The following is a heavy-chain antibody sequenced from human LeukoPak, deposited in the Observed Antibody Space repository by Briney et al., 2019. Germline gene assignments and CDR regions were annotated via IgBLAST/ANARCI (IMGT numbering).Heavy chain of an antibody. CDR3: TTGDDYGDYVGAFDI. J-gene: IGHJ3*02. V-gene: IGHV3-15*01. Sequence: GGSLRLSCAASGFTFSSYAMSWVRQAPGKGLEWVGRIKSKTDGGTTDYAAPVKGRFTISRDDSKNTLYLQMNSLKTEDTAVYYCTTGDDYGDYVGAFDIWGQGTMVTVSS. CDR1: GFTFSSYA. CDR2: IKSKTDGGTT. D-gene: IGHD4-17*01.